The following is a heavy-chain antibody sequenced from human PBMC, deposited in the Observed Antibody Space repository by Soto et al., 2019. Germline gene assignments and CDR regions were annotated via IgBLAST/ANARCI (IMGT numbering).Heavy chain of an antibody. CDR1: GGSVSSGSYY. D-gene: IGHD1-26*01. Sequence: SETLSLTCTVSGGSVSSGSYYWSWIRQPPGKGLECVGYIYYSGSTNYNPSLKSRVTISVDTSKNQFSLKLSSVTAADTAVYYCVRQGIGELHGLVDVWGQVTTVTVS. CDR2: IYYSGST. CDR3: VRQGIGELHGLVDV. V-gene: IGHV4-61*01. J-gene: IGHJ6*02.